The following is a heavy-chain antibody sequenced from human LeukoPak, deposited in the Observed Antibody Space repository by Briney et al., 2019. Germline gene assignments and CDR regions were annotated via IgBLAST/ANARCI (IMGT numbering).Heavy chain of an antibody. CDR2: IYTSGST. J-gene: IGHJ4*02. CDR3: ARVDLRAAYFDY. Sequence: PSDTLSLTCTVWGGPFSRYHWSWLRQPAGKGLEWLGGIYTSGSTGYNPSLKSRVTMSVDTSKNQFSLKLSSVTAADTAVYYCARVDLRAAYFDYWGQGTLVTVSS. CDR1: GGPFSRYH. D-gene: IGHD2-15*01. V-gene: IGHV4-4*07.